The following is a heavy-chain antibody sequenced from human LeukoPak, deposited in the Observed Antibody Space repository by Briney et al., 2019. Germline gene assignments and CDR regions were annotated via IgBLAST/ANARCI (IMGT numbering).Heavy chain of an antibody. Sequence: GASVKVSCKASGGTFSSYEISWVRQAPGQGLEWMGGITPMFGIAKYAQKFQGRVTISAVESMSTVHMELSSLRSEDTAKYYCARRITIFGYGMDVWGQGTTVTVSS. CDR1: GGTFSSYE. J-gene: IGHJ6*02. V-gene: IGHV1-69*13. CDR2: ITPMFGIA. D-gene: IGHD3-3*01. CDR3: ARRITIFGYGMDV.